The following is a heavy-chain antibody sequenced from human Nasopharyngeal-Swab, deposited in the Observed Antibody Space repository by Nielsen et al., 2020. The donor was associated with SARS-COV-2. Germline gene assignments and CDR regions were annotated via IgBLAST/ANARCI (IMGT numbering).Heavy chain of an antibody. V-gene: IGHV3-15*01. CDR3: TTDLHDYGDLDY. CDR1: GFTFSNAW. CDR2: IKSKTDGGTT. Sequence: GESLKISCAASGFTFSNAWMSWVRQAPGKGLEWVGRIKSKTDGGTTDYAAPVKGRFTISRDDSKNTLYLQMNSLKTEDTAVYYCTTDLHDYGDLDYWGQGTLVTVSS. D-gene: IGHD4-17*01. J-gene: IGHJ4*02.